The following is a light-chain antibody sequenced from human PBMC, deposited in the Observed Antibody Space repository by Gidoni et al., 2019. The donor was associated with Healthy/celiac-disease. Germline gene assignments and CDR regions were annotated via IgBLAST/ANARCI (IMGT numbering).Light chain of an antibody. CDR1: QSVSSY. Sequence: EIVLPQSPATLSLSPGERATLSCRASQSVSSYLAWYQQKPGQAPRLLIYDASNRATGIPARFSGSGSGTDFTLTISSLEPEDFVVYYCQQRSNWPPITFGGGTKVEIK. CDR2: DAS. V-gene: IGKV3-11*01. CDR3: QQRSNWPPIT. J-gene: IGKJ4*01.